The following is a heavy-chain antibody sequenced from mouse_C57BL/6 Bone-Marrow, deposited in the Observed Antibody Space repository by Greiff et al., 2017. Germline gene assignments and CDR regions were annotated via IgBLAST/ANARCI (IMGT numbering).Heavy chain of an antibody. CDR1: GYTFTSYW. CDR2: IDPSDSYT. CDR3: ARDYSNLYYFDY. Sequence: VKLQESGAELVMPGASVKLSCKASGYTFTSYWMHWVKQRPGQGLEWIGEIDPSDSYTNYNQKFKGKSTLTVDKSSSTAYMQLSSLTSEDSAVYYCARDYSNLYYFDYWGQGTTLTVSS. V-gene: IGHV1-69*01. D-gene: IGHD2-5*01. J-gene: IGHJ2*01.